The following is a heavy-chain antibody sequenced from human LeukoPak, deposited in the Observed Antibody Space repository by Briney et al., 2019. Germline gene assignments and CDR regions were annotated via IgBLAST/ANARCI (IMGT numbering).Heavy chain of an antibody. CDR2: INPNSGGT. D-gene: IGHD6-25*01. CDR3: ARHTQRGTYNWFDP. V-gene: IGHV1-2*06. Sequence: ASVKVSCKASGYTFIDYYMHWVRQAPGQGLEWLGRINPNSGGTNYAQKFQGRVTLTRDTAISTAYMELSRLKSDDTAVYYCARHTQRGTYNWFDPWGKGTLVTVSS. J-gene: IGHJ5*02. CDR1: GYTFIDYY.